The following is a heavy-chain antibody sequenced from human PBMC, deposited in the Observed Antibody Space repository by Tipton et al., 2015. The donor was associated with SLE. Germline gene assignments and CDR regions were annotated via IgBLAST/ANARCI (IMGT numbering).Heavy chain of an antibody. D-gene: IGHD5-24*01. CDR3: ARKELSTMRDY. J-gene: IGHJ4*02. Sequence: LRLSCAASGFTFSSYYMNWVRQAPGKGLEWIGTISHSGNTYSHTSLESRVTISVDTSQNQFSMSLSSVSAADTAVYYCARKELSTMRDYWGQGTLVTVSS. V-gene: IGHV4-59*12. CDR2: ISHSGNT. CDR1: GFTFSSYY.